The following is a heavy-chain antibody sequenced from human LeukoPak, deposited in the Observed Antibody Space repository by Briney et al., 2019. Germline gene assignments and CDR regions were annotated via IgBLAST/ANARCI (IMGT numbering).Heavy chain of an antibody. CDR2: IDTAGDT. D-gene: IGHD6-19*01. Sequence: GGSLRLSCAASGFTFRNYDMHWVRQPTGKGLEWVSAIDTAGDTYYPGSVKGRFTMSRENAQNSLYLQMNSLGAGDTAVYYCARRGGRQGLRQWLARYYFDYWGQGTLVTVSS. CDR1: GFTFRNYD. J-gene: IGHJ4*02. CDR3: ARRGGRQGLRQWLARYYFDY. V-gene: IGHV3-13*01.